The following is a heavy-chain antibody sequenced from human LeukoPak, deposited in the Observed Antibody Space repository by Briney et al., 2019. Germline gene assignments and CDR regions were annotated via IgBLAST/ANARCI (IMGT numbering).Heavy chain of an antibody. CDR1: GFSFRDYW. CDR3: AKAQYYDILTGYSRTYYYYGMDV. CDR2: ISYDGSNK. V-gene: IGHV3-30*18. Sequence: GGSLRLSCIASGFSFRDYWMSWVRQAPGKGLEWVAVISYDGSNKYYADSVKGRFTISRDNSKNTLYLQMNSLRAEDTAVYYCAKAQYYDILTGYSRTYYYYGMDVWGQGTTVTVSS. J-gene: IGHJ6*02. D-gene: IGHD3-9*01.